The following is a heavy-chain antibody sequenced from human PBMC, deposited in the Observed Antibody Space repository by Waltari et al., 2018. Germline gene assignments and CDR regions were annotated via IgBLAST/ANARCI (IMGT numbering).Heavy chain of an antibody. CDR2: IYYSGST. J-gene: IGHJ3*01. D-gene: IGHD1-7*01. V-gene: IGHV4-59*01. Sequence: QVQLQESGPGLVKPSETLSLNCTVSGGSISSNYRSWLRQPPGKGLEWIGYIYYSGSTNYNPSLKSRVTLSINTSKNQFSLKLTSVTAADTAVYYCASLGRYTWNYYAFDVWGQGTKVTVSS. CDR3: ASLGRYTWNYYAFDV. CDR1: GGSISSNY.